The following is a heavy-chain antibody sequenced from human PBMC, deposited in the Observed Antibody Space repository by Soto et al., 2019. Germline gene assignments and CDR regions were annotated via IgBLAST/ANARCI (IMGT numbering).Heavy chain of an antibody. CDR1: GGSISSGGYY. V-gene: IGHV4-31*03. J-gene: IGHJ5*02. CDR2: IFYIGST. CDR3: ARSVFP. Sequence: QVQLQQSGPGLVKPSQTLSLTCTVSGGSISSGGYYWNRIRQHPGKGLEWIGYIFYIGSTYYNPSVKSRVTISVDTSKNQFSLKLNSVTAADTAVYYCARSVFPWGQGTLVTVSS.